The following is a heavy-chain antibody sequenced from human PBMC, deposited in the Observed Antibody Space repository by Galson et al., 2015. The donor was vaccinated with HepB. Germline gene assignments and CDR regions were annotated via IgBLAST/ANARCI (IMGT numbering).Heavy chain of an antibody. D-gene: IGHD6-13*01. V-gene: IGHV3-23*01. CDR2: ISGSGGST. J-gene: IGHJ3*02. Sequence: SLRLSCAASGFTFSSYAMRWVRQAPGKGLEWVSAISGSGGSTYYADSVKGRFTISRDNSKNTLYLQMNSLRAEDTAVYYCARQAGIGAADSDAFDIWGQGTMVTVSS. CDR3: ARQAGIGAADSDAFDI. CDR1: GFTFSSYA.